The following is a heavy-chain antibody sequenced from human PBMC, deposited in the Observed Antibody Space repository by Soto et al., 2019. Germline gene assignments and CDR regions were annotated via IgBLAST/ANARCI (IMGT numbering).Heavy chain of an antibody. J-gene: IGHJ6*02. D-gene: IGHD6-13*01. CDR2: MNPNSGNT. CDR1: GYTFTSYD. Sequence: QVQLVQSGAEVKKPGASVKVSCKASGYTFTSYDINWVRQATGQGLEWMGWMNPNSGNTGYAQKFQGRVTMTRNTSINTAYMELSSLRSEDTAVYYCARVNSSSWYYYYYYGMDVWGQGTTVTVSS. V-gene: IGHV1-8*01. CDR3: ARVNSSSWYYYYYYGMDV.